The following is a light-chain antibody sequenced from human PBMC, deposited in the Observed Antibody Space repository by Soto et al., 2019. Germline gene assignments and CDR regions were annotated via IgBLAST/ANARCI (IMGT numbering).Light chain of an antibody. CDR3: SSFVGAPVI. Sequence: QSALTQPASVSGSPGQSITISCTGTSSDGGSYNYVSWYQHHPVKAPKLMIYEVNKRPSGVPDRFSGSKSGDTASLTVSGLQAEDEADYYCSSFVGAPVIFGGGTKLTVL. CDR2: EVN. CDR1: SSDGGSYNY. J-gene: IGLJ2*01. V-gene: IGLV2-8*01.